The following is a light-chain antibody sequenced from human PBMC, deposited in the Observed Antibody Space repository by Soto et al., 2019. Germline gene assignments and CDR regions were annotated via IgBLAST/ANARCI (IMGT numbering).Light chain of an antibody. J-gene: IGLJ2*01. V-gene: IGLV1-47*01. CDR1: TSNIGSSS. CDR2: ENN. Sequence: QSVLRQPPSASGTPGQSVTISCSGSTSNIGSSSVYWYQQLPGTAPKVFIYENNRRPSGVPDRFSGSNSGTSASLAISGLRSEDVADYYCATWDASLSGPVFGGGTKLTVL. CDR3: ATWDASLSGPV.